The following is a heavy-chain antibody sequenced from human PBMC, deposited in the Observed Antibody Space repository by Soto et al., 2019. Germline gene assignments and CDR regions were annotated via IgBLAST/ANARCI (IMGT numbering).Heavy chain of an antibody. CDR2: ISYDGSNK. D-gene: IGHD4-17*01. CDR3: AKGYDYGDYFDY. CDR1: GFTLSSYG. J-gene: IGHJ4*02. Sequence: GGSLRLSCAASGFTLSSYGMHWVRQAPGKGLEWVAVISYDGSNKYYADSVKGRFTISRDNSKNTLYLQMNSLRAEDTAVCYCAKGYDYGDYFDYWGQGTLVTVSS. V-gene: IGHV3-30*18.